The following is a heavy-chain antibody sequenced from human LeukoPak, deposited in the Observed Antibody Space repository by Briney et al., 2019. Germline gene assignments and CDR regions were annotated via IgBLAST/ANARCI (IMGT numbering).Heavy chain of an antibody. CDR3: ARYNDYGDYLQVD. J-gene: IGHJ4*02. CDR1: GGSISSYY. D-gene: IGHD4-17*01. V-gene: IGHV4-59*01. Sequence: SETLSPTCTVSGGSISSYYWSWIRQPPGKGLEWIGYIYYSGSTNYNPSLKSRVTISVDTSKNQFSLKLSSVTAADTAVYYCARYNDYGDYLQVDWGQGTLVTVSS. CDR2: IYYSGST.